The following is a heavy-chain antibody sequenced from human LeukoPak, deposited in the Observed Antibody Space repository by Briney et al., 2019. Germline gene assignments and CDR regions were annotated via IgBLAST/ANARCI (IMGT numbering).Heavy chain of an antibody. CDR2: ISAYNGNT. CDR3: ARDKAADIDY. V-gene: IGHV1-18*01. CDR1: GGTFSSYA. J-gene: IGHJ4*02. D-gene: IGHD6-13*01. Sequence: GSSVKVSCKASGGTFSSYAISWVRQAPGQGLEWMGWISAYNGNTNYAQKLQGRVTMTTDTSTSTAYMELRSLRSDDTAVYYCARDKAADIDYWGQGTLVTVSS.